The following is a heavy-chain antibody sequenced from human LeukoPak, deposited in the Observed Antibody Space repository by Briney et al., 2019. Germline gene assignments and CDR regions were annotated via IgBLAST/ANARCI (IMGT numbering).Heavy chain of an antibody. D-gene: IGHD2-2*01. CDR2: IYPGDSDT. CDR3: ARLECSSTTCPFAY. V-gene: IGHV5-51*01. J-gene: IGHJ4*02. CDR1: GYSFTSYW. Sequence: GESLKISCKGSGYSFTSYWIGWVRQMPGEGLEWMGIIYPGDSDTRYSPSFQGQVTISADKSTGTVYLQWTSLKASDTAIYYCARLECSSTTCPFAYWGQGTLVTVSS.